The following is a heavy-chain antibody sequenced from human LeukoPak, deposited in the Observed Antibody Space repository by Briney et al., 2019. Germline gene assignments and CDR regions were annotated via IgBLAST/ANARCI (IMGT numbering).Heavy chain of an antibody. CDR3: GKAPPPGNPRDISVY. D-gene: IGHD1-14*01. CDR2: ISGSGNNK. CDR1: GFTFSSYA. V-gene: IGHV3-23*01. Sequence: GGSLRLSCAASGFTFSSYAMTWVRQAPGKGLEWVSIISGSGNNKYYTDSVEGRFTISRDNSKNTLYLQMSTLRAEDTAVYYCGKAPPPGNPRDISVYGGQETLVTVSS. J-gene: IGHJ4*02.